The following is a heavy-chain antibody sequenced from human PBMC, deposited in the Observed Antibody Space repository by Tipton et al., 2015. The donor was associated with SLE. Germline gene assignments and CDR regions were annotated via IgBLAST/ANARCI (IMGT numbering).Heavy chain of an antibody. D-gene: IGHD3-10*01. CDR1: GFDFSAYW. CDR2: IKNDGSET. J-gene: IGHJ4*02. CDR3: SAWFNY. Sequence: GSLRLSCAGSGFDFSAYWMHWVRRAPGKGLVWVSHIKNDGSETNYADSVKGRFTISRDNAKNTLYLQMNNLRVEDSGVYYCSAWFNYWGQGTLVTVSA. V-gene: IGHV3-74*01.